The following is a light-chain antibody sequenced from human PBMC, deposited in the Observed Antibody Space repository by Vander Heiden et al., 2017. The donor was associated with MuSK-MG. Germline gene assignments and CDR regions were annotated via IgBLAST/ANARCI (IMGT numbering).Light chain of an antibody. CDR3: SSYTTTNSVL. V-gene: IGLV2-14*03. CDR2: DVS. J-gene: IGLJ3*02. Sequence: QSALTQPASVSGSPGPSLTISCTGTSSDVGAYNYVSWYQQHPGKVPKLVIRDVSNRPSGVSHRFSGSKSGNTASLTISGLQAEDEADYCCSSYTTTNSVLFGGGTKLTVL. CDR1: SSDVGAYNY.